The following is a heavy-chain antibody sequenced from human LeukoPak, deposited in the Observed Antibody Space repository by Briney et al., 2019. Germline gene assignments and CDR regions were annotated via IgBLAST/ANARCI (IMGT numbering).Heavy chain of an antibody. CDR2: INHSGST. CDR1: GGSFSGYY. Sequence: PSETLSLTCAVYGGSFSGYYWSWIRQPPGKGLEWIGEINHSGSTNYNPSLKSRVTISVDTSKNQFSLKLSSVTAADTAVYYCARGLGGLWLDVWGKGTTVTVSS. V-gene: IGHV4-34*01. CDR3: ARGLGGLWLDV. D-gene: IGHD3-10*01. J-gene: IGHJ6*04.